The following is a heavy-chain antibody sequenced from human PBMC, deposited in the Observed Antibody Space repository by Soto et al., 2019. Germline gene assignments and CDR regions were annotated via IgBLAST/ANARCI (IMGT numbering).Heavy chain of an antibody. CDR3: ANGQGDVVAERDGFDP. CDR1: GFTFSSYA. D-gene: IGHD2-2*01. V-gene: IGHV3-23*01. CDR2: ISGSGGST. Sequence: EVQLLESGGGLVQPGGSLRLSCAASGFTFSSYAMSWVRQAPGKGLEWVSVISGSGGSTYYADSVKGRFTISRDNSKNTLHVQMNSLRAEDTAVYYCANGQGDVVAERDGFDPWGQGTLVTVSS. J-gene: IGHJ5*02.